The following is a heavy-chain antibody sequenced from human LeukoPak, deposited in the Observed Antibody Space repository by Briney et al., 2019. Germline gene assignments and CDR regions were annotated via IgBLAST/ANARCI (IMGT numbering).Heavy chain of an antibody. V-gene: IGHV4-59*01. J-gene: IGHJ4*02. D-gene: IGHD3-16*01. CDR3: ARYLYGYFDY. CDR2: IYYSGST. Sequence: SETLSLTCTVSGGSISSYYWSWIRQLPGKGLEWIGYIYYSGSTNYNPSLKSRVTISVDTSMNQFSLKLSSVTAADTAVYYCARYLYGYFDYWGQGTLVTVSS. CDR1: GGSISSYY.